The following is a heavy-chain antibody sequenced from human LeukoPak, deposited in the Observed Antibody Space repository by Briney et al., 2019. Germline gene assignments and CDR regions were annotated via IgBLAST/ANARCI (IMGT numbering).Heavy chain of an antibody. J-gene: IGHJ4*02. Sequence: ASVKVSRKASGYTFTSYYMHWVRQAPGQGLEWMGIINPSGGSTSYAQKFQGRVTMTRDTSTSTVYMELSSLRSEDTAVYYCARDREYYYDSSGSLGHWGQGTLVTVSS. V-gene: IGHV1-46*01. D-gene: IGHD3-22*01. CDR3: ARDREYYYDSSGSLGH. CDR2: INPSGGST. CDR1: GYTFTSYY.